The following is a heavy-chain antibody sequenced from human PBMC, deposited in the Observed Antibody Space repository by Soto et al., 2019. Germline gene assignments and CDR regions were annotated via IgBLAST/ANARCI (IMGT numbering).Heavy chain of an antibody. Sequence: SETLSLTCTVSGGSVSSGSYYWSWIRQPPGKGLEWIGYIYYSGSTNYNPSLKSRVTISVDTSKNQFSLKLSSVTAADTAVYYSERDNSYGAPFDYWGQGTLVTVSS. V-gene: IGHV4-61*01. J-gene: IGHJ4*02. D-gene: IGHD5-18*01. CDR3: ERDNSYGAPFDY. CDR1: GGSVSSGSYY. CDR2: IYYSGST.